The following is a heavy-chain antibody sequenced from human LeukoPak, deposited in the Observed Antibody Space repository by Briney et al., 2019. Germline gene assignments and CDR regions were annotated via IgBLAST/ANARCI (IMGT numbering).Heavy chain of an antibody. J-gene: IGHJ4*02. CDR1: GFTVSSKY. V-gene: IGHV3-66*01. CDR3: ARDSGSYYFDY. D-gene: IGHD5-12*01. CDR2: IYSGANT. Sequence: AGGSLRLSCGASGFTVSSKYMVWVRQAPGKGLEWVSIIYSGANTDYADSVEGRFTISRDNSKNTLYLQMNSLRAEDTAVYYCARDSGSYYFDYWGQGTLVTVSS.